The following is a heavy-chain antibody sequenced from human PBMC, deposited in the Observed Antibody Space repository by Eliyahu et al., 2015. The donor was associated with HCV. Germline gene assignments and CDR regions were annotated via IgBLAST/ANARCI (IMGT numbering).Heavy chain of an antibody. CDR3: ARLYNWNVYYFDY. V-gene: IGHV1-46*01. D-gene: IGHD1-20*01. J-gene: IGHJ4*02. Sequence: QVQLVQSGAEVKKPGASVKVSCKASGYTFTSYYIHWVRQAPGQGLXWMXIINPSGGSTSYAQKFQGRVTMTRDTSTGTVYVELSSLRSEDTAIYYCARLYNWNVYYFDYWAREPWSLSPQ. CDR1: GYTFTSYY. CDR2: INPSGGST.